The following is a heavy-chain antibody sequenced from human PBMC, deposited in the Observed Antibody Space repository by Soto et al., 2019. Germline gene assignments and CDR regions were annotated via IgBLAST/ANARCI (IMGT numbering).Heavy chain of an antibody. J-gene: IGHJ6*02. D-gene: IGHD2-15*01. CDR2: IYPGDSDT. V-gene: IGHV5-51*01. Sequence: PGESLKISCKGSGYSLTSYWIGWVRQMPGKGLEWMGIIYPGDSDTRYSPSFQGQVTISADKSISTAYLQWSSLKASDTAMYYCARRGVVVAATDRNYYYYGMDVWGQGTRVTVSS. CDR1: GYSLTSYW. CDR3: ARRGVVVAATDRNYYYYGMDV.